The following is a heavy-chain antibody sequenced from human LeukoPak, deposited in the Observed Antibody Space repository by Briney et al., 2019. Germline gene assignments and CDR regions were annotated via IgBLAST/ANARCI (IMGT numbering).Heavy chain of an antibody. CDR1: GFAFSSYA. CDR3: ANDYRSGSFHDF. D-gene: IGHD3-10*01. CDR2: ISRRDDYT. J-gene: IGHJ4*02. V-gene: IGHV3-23*01. Sequence: QSGGSLRLSCAASGFAFSSYAMSWVRQPPGKGLEWVSVISRRDDYTYYADSVKGRFTISRDNSKNTLYLQMNTLRAEDTAGYYCANDYRSGSFHDFWGQGTLVTVSS.